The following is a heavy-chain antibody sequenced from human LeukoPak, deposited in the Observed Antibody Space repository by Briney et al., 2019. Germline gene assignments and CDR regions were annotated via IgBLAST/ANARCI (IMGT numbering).Heavy chain of an antibody. D-gene: IGHD4-17*01. V-gene: IGHV4-4*02. J-gene: IGHJ5*02. Sequence: SETLSLTCAVSGGSISSSNWWSWVRQPPGKGLEWIGEIYHSGSTNYNPSLKSRVTISVDKSKNQFSLKLSSVTAADTAVYYCARVVYQYGDYAWIVNWLDPWGQEPWSPSPQ. CDR2: IYHSGST. CDR1: GGSISSSNW. CDR3: ARVVYQYGDYAWIVNWLDP.